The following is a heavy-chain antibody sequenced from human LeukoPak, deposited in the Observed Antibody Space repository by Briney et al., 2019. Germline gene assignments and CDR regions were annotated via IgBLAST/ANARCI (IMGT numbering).Heavy chain of an antibody. CDR1: GFTFSSYS. V-gene: IGHV3-21*01. CDR2: ISSSSSYI. J-gene: IGHJ4*02. Sequence: PGGSLRLSCAASGFTFSSYSMNWVRQAPGKGLEWVSSISSSSSYIYYTDSVKGRFTISRDNAKNSLYLQMNSLRAEDTAVYYCARDLGGYSYGYNDYWGQGTLVTVSS. D-gene: IGHD5-18*01. CDR3: ARDLGGYSYGYNDY.